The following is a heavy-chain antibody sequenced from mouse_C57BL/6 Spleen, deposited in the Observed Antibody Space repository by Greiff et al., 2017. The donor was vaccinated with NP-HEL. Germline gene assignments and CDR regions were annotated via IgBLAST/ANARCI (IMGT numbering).Heavy chain of an antibody. CDR3: ARDKPYGTYWYFDV. Sequence: EVQLVESGGGLVKPGGSLKLSCAASGFTFSSYAMSWVRQTPEKRLEWVATISDGGSYTYYPDNVKGRFTISRDNAKNNLYLQMSHLKSEDTAMYYCARDKPYGTYWYFDVWGTGTTVTVSS. D-gene: IGHD1-1*01. V-gene: IGHV5-4*01. CDR1: GFTFSSYA. CDR2: ISDGGSYT. J-gene: IGHJ1*03.